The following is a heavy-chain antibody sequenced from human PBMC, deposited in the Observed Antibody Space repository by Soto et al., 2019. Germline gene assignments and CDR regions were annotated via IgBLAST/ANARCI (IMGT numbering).Heavy chain of an antibody. V-gene: IGHV3-15*07. Sequence: EVQLVESGGGLVKPGGSVRLSSAASGFSFSNAWMTWVRQAPGKGLERVGRIKSKNDGGTTDYAAPVKGRFTIPRDDPKNTLYLEMNTLKTEDTAVYYCSTWELPPGGDWGQGTLVTVSS. CDR2: IKSKNDGGTT. J-gene: IGHJ4*02. D-gene: IGHD1-26*01. CDR3: STWELPPGGD. CDR1: GFSFSNAW.